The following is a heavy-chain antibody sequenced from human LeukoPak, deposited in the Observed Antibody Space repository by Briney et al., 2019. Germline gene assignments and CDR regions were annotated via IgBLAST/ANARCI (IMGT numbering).Heavy chain of an antibody. CDR3: AREPVPRSSGLQY. Sequence: GSSVKLSCKASGITFSYCTISWVRQAPGQGLECMGRIIPIFGTADYAQKFQGRVTMTTDESTNTAYMELSSLRSEDTAVYYCAREPVPRSSGLQYWGQGTLVTVSS. CDR1: GITFSYCT. J-gene: IGHJ4*02. CDR2: IIPIFGTA. V-gene: IGHV1-69*05. D-gene: IGHD3-22*01.